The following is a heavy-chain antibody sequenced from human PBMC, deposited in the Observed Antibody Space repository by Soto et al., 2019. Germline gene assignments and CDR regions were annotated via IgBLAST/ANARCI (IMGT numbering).Heavy chain of an antibody. Sequence: LRLSCTASGFIFSNFGMHWVRQAPGKGPEWVAGVWYDGSNGVSAESVKGRFTISRDNSKNTLYFQMPSLSAEATAVYYCARDPRTARASAMDVWGPGTTVTVSS. J-gene: IGHJ6*02. CDR1: GFIFSNFG. D-gene: IGHD6-6*01. CDR3: ARDPRTARASAMDV. V-gene: IGHV3-33*01. CDR2: VWYDGSNG.